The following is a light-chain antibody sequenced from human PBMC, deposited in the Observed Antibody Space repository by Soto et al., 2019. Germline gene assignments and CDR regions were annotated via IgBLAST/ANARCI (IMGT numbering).Light chain of an antibody. J-gene: IGLJ3*02. Sequence: QSALTQPASVSGSPGQSITISCTGTSSDIGGYYYVSWYQHRPGKAPKLMIYDVSHRPSGISNRFSGSNSGTTTSPSVSGLQPEDEDEYYYSSYGGVSAPVLFGGGTKLTVL. CDR1: SSDIGGYYY. CDR3: SSYGGVSAPVL. CDR2: DVS. V-gene: IGLV2-14*03.